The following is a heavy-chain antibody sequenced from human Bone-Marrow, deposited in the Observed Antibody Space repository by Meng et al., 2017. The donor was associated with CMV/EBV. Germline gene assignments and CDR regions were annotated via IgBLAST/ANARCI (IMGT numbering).Heavy chain of an antibody. CDR3: TTLDYYGSGSYFPADY. CDR2: IRYDGSNK. V-gene: IGHV3-30*02. Sequence: GGSLRLSCAASGFTFSSYGMHWVRQAPGKGLEWVAFIRYDGSNKYYADSVKGRFTISRDNSKNTLYLQMNSLRAEDTAVYYCTTLDYYGSGSYFPADYWGQGTLVTVSS. D-gene: IGHD3-10*01. CDR1: GFTFSSYG. J-gene: IGHJ4*02.